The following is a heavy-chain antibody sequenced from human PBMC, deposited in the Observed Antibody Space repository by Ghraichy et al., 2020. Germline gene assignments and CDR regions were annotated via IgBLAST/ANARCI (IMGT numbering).Heavy chain of an antibody. Sequence: GGSLRLSCAASGFSFSTYAMSWIRQAPGKGPEWVAAISGSGTNTYYPDSLWGRFTISRDNSKNTVYLQMSSLRADDTAAYYCARQHEGSGSFYPWGHGTLVTVSS. V-gene: IGHV3-23*01. J-gene: IGHJ5*02. CDR3: ARQHEGSGSFYP. CDR1: GFSFSTYA. D-gene: IGHD2-15*01. CDR2: ISGSGTNT.